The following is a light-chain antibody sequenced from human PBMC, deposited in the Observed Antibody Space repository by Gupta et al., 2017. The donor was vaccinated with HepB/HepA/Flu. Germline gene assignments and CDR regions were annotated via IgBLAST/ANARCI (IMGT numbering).Light chain of an antibody. J-gene: IGKJ4*01. Sequence: ILMTQSPDSLALSLGERATINCKSSQSVLYRSNNKNYLAWYQHKPGQPPKLLIYWASTREAGVPDRFSGSGYGTDLTLTISSQQAEDVAVYYCQLDDNNPLITFGGGTKVEIK. CDR1: QSVLYRSNNKNY. CDR2: WAS. V-gene: IGKV4-1*01. CDR3: QLDDNNPLIT.